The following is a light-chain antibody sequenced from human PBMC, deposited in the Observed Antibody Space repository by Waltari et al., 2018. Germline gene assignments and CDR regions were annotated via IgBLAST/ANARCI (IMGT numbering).Light chain of an antibody. CDR2: DDN. J-gene: IGLJ1*01. V-gene: IGLV1-51*01. CDR1: TSDIGNNS. Sequence: QSVLTQPPSVSAAPGQEVTISCSGSTSDIGNNSVSWYQQVPGTAPKLLISDDNNRPSGVPDRCSGSKSGTSATLLITGLQTGDEADYFCATWDDSLSAGVFGPGTKVTV. CDR3: ATWDDSLSAGV.